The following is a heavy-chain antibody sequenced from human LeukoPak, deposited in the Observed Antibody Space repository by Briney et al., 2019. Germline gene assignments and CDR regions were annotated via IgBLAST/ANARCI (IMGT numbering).Heavy chain of an antibody. CDR2: IYWDDDK. V-gene: IGHV2-5*02. Sequence: SGPTLVNPTQTLTLTCTFSGFSLTTRGVGVGWIRQPPGKALEWLALIYWDDDKRYSPSLKRRLTITKDTSKNQVVLTMTNKDPVDTATYYCAHRTDLYSSSWYWGYWGQGTLVTVSS. CDR1: GFSLTTRGVG. J-gene: IGHJ4*02. CDR3: AHRTDLYSSSWYWGY. D-gene: IGHD6-13*01.